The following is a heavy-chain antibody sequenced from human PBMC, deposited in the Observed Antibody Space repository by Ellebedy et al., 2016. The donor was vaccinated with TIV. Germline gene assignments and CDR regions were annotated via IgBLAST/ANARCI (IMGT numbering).Heavy chain of an antibody. CDR2: ISGSGGST. V-gene: IGHV3-23*01. CDR3: AKGYCSGGSCYRNIDAFDI. J-gene: IGHJ3*02. CDR1: GFTFSSYA. Sequence: GGSLRLXCAASGFTFSSYAMSWVRQAPGKGLEWVSAISGSGGSTYYADSVKGRFTISRDNSKNTLYLQMNSLRAEDTAVYYCAKGYCSGGSCYRNIDAFDIWGQGTMVTVSS. D-gene: IGHD2-15*01.